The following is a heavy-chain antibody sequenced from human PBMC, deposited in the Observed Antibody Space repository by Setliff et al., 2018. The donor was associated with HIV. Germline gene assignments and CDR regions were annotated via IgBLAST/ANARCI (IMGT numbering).Heavy chain of an antibody. CDR3: ARVPSGAAGLVRAGFYF. CDR1: GYSFTAYG. V-gene: IGHV1-18*01. D-gene: IGHD6-25*01. Sequence: EASVKVSCKASGYSFTAYGISWVRQAPGQGFEWMGWINIDGGHTNFAQKFQDRVTVTTDTSTNTTYMELRGLRSDDTATYYCARVPSGAAGLVRAGFYFWGQGTLVT. CDR2: INIDGGHT. J-gene: IGHJ4*01.